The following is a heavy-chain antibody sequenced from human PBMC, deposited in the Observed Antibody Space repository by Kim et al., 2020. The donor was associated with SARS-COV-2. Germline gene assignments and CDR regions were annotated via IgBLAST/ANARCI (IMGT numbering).Heavy chain of an antibody. Sequence: STPPHKGRVTISVDTSKNQLSLKRSSVTAADTAVYYCARGSTTPLNWFDPWGQGTLVTVSS. D-gene: IGHD4-17*01. J-gene: IGHJ5*02. V-gene: IGHV4-59*09. CDR3: ARGSTTPLNWFDP.